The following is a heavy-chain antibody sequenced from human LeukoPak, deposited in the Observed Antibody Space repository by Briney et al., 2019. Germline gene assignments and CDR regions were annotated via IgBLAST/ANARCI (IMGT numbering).Heavy chain of an antibody. CDR1: GYTFTGYY. CDR3: ARGCSSYVDAFDI. J-gene: IGHJ3*02. Sequence: ASVKVSCEASGYTFTGYYMHWVRHAPGQGLECMGWINPNSGGTNYAQKFQGRVTMTRDTSISTAYMELSRLRSDDTAVYYCARGCSSYVDAFDIWGQGTMVTVSS. V-gene: IGHV1-2*02. CDR2: INPNSGGT. D-gene: IGHD6-13*01.